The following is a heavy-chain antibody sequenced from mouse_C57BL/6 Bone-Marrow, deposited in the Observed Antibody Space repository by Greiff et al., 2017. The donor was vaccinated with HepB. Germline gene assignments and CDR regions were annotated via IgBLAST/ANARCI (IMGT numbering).Heavy chain of an antibody. CDR3: ARGGSKDWYFDV. J-gene: IGHJ1*03. D-gene: IGHD1-1*01. V-gene: IGHV1-7*01. CDR1: GYTFTSYW. CDR2: INPSSGYT. Sequence: QVQLQQSGAELAKPGASVKLSCKASGYTFTSYWMHWVKQRPGQGLEWIGYINPSSGYTKYNQKFKDKATLTADKSSRTAYMQLSSLTYEDSAVYYCARGGSKDWYFDVWGTGTTVTVSS.